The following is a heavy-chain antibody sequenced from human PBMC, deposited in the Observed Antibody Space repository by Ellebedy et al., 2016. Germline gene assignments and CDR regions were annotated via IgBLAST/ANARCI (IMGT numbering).Heavy chain of an antibody. Sequence: SQTLSLTCXISGDSVSSNSVAWNWIRQSPSRGLEWLGRTYYRSKWYNDYAVSVRSRIIINPDTSKNQFSLLLNSVTPEDTAVYYCARDLGSEFLSIWGQGTLVTVSS. J-gene: IGHJ4*02. V-gene: IGHV6-1*01. D-gene: IGHD3-16*01. CDR3: ARDLGSEFLSI. CDR1: GDSVSSNSVA. CDR2: TYYRSKWYN.